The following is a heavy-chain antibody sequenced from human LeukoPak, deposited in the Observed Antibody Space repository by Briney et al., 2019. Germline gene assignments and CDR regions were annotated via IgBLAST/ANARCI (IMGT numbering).Heavy chain of an antibody. CDR2: INQSGTP. D-gene: IGHD4-23*01. Sequence: SETLSLPCAAYGDSFSGYYWSWIRHPPGKGLEWICEINQSGTPNYSPAPKSRVSITVEHAKNQFFQMLNFVNAADQAVYFCARGPSDGGKYRMFFDHWGQVTLVSVSS. V-gene: IGHV4-34*01. CDR3: ARGPSDGGKYRMFFDH. J-gene: IGHJ4*02. CDR1: GDSFSGYY.